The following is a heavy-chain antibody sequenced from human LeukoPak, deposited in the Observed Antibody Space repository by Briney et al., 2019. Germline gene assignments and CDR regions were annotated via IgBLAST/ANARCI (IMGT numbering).Heavy chain of an antibody. V-gene: IGHV3-23*01. CDR1: EFTFSSYA. D-gene: IGHD2-2*02. Sequence: GGSLRLSCAGSEFTFSSYAMSWVRQAPGKGLEWVSTISGSGDSTYYAESVKGRFTISRDNSKNTLYLQMNSLRPEDTAVYYCPKGCAASGCYTSEYWGQGTLVTVSS. CDR3: PKGCAASGCYTSEY. CDR2: ISGSGDST. J-gene: IGHJ4*02.